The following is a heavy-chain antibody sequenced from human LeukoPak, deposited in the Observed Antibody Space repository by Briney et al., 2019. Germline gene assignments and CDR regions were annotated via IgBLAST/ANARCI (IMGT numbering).Heavy chain of an antibody. J-gene: IGHJ6*03. D-gene: IGHD1-26*01. V-gene: IGHV3-23*01. Sequence: GGSLRLSCAASGFTFSSYAMSWVRQAPGKGLQWVSGISGSGDSTYYADSVNGRFTISRDNSKNTLYLQMISLRAEDTAVYYCAKGGGSYFRRVTYYYYYMDVWGKGTTVTVSS. CDR3: AKGGGSYFRRVTYYYYYMDV. CDR1: GFTFSSYA. CDR2: ISGSGDST.